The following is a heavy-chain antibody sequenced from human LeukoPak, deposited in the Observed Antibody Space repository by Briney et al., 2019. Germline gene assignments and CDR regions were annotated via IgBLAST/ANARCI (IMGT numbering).Heavy chain of an antibody. CDR2: ISSNGGST. D-gene: IGHD1-26*01. V-gene: IGHV3-64*01. Sequence: GGSLRLSCAASGFTFRRYAMHWVRQAPGKGLEYVSAISSNGGSTYYANSVKGRFTISRDNSKNTLYLQMGSLRAEDMAVYYCARSSGSYIGDVDYWGQGTLVTASS. J-gene: IGHJ4*02. CDR1: GFTFRRYA. CDR3: ARSSGSYIGDVDY.